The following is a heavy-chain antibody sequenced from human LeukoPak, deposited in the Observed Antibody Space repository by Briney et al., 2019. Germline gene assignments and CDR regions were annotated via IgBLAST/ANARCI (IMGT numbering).Heavy chain of an antibody. Sequence: GGSLRLSCAASGFTFSSYWMHWVRQAPGKGLVWVSRINSDGSSTSYADSVKGRFTISRDNAKNTLYLQMNSLRAEDTAVYYYARATRHIVVVPAATFNYWGQGTLVTVSS. CDR1: GFTFSSYW. J-gene: IGHJ4*02. CDR3: ARATRHIVVVPAATFNY. V-gene: IGHV3-74*01. D-gene: IGHD2-2*01. CDR2: INSDGSST.